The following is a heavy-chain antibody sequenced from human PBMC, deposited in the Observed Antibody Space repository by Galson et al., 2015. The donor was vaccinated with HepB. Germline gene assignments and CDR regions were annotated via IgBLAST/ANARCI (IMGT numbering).Heavy chain of an antibody. Sequence: SLRLSCAASGFRFSGSAMHWVRQASGKGLEWIGRIRTQTNNYATAYAESVKGRFTISRDDSKNTVYLQMDSLETEDTAVYYCSRMGLYYDGSAYYSNWGQGTRVTVSS. CDR1: GFRFSGSA. CDR3: SRMGLYYDGSAYYSN. CDR2: IRTQTNNYAT. J-gene: IGHJ4*02. D-gene: IGHD3-22*01. V-gene: IGHV3-73*01.